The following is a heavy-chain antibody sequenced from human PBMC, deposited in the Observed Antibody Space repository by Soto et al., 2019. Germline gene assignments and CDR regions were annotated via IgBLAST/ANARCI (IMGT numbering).Heavy chain of an antibody. V-gene: IGHV3-20*04. J-gene: IGHJ4*02. D-gene: IGHD3-16*01. CDR1: GFIFGAHA. CDR2: INWIGGST. Sequence: GSLRLSCAASGFIFGAHAMSWVRQAPGKGLEWVSAINWIGGSTNYADSMKGRFTISRDNAKNSLYLQISSLRAEDTALYYCARHGGTPDLYFDYSGQGTPVTVSS. CDR3: ARHGGTPDLYFDY.